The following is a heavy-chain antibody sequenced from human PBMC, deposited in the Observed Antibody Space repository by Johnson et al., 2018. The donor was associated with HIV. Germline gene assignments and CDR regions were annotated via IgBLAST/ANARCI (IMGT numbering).Heavy chain of an antibody. Sequence: VQLVESGGGLIQPGGSLRLSCAASGFTVSSNYMSWVRQAPGKGLEWVSAISGSGGSTYYADSVKGWFTISRDNSKNTLYLQMNSLRAEDTAVYYCAKLRSGSYAVDAFDIWGQGTMVTVSS. CDR2: SGSGGST. CDR3: AKLRSGSYAVDAFDI. J-gene: IGHJ3*02. CDR1: GFTVSSNY. V-gene: IGHV3-66*03. D-gene: IGHD1-26*01.